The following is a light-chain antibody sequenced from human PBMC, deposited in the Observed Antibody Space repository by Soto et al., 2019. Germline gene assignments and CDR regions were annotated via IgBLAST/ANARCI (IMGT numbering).Light chain of an antibody. J-gene: IGLJ3*02. CDR3: TSFTSSSTWV. CDR2: EVT. CDR1: SSDVGSYNR. V-gene: IGLV2-14*01. Sequence: QSVLTQPASVSGSPGQSITISCTGTSSDVGSYNRVSWIQQHPGKTPKHMIYEVTNRPSGVSSRFSGSKSGNTASLTISGLQAEDEADYYCTSFTSSSTWVFGGGTKLTVL.